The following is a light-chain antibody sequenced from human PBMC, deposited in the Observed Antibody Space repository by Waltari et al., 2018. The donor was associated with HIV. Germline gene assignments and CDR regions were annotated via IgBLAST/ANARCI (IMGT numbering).Light chain of an antibody. J-gene: IGLJ1*01. CDR3: SSYAGSNNPYV. CDR2: DVS. Sequence: QSALTQPPSASGSPGQSVTISCTGTRSDLGAYNYVYWYQQHPDKAPKLMIYDVSKRPSGVPVRFSGSKSGNTASLTVSGLQTEDEADYYCSSYAGSNNPYVFGTGTKVTVL. V-gene: IGLV2-8*01. CDR1: RSDLGAYNY.